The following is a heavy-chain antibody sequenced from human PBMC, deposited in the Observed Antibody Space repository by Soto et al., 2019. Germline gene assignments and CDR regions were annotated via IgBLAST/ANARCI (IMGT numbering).Heavy chain of an antibody. CDR1: VSTCSNAW. V-gene: IGHV3-15*01. CDR2: VKSKSNGGTT. CDR3: TTLGFDP. Sequence: GALRVSCAASVSTCSNAWMSWVRQAPGKGLEWVGRVKSKSNGGTTDYAASVKGRFTISRDDSKNTLYLQMNSLKTEDTAVYYCTTLGFDPWGQGTLVTVSS. J-gene: IGHJ5*02.